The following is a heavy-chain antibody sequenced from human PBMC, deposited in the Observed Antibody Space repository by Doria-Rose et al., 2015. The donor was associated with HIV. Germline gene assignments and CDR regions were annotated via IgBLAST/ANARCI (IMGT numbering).Heavy chain of an antibody. CDR3: ARVLSGTYDY. D-gene: IGHD1-26*01. CDR2: IFYTGST. J-gene: IGHJ4*02. Sequence: QVQLQESGPGLVKPSETLSLTCSVSGGYISHYYWSWIRQPPGKGLEYIGDIFYTGSTNYSTSLKSRVSISIDTSKNKFSLRLSPVTAAVTAVYYCARVLSGTYDYWGQGTLVTVSS. CDR1: GGYISHYY. V-gene: IGHV4-59*01.